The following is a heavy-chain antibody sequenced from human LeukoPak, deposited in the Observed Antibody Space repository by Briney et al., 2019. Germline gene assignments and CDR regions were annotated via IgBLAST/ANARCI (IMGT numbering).Heavy chain of an antibody. D-gene: IGHD1-26*01. CDR2: IDPSGVTT. CDR1: GYTLTSYY. CDR3: AREDSGRTLRWELAPFDY. V-gene: IGHV1-46*01. J-gene: IGHJ4*02. Sequence: ASVKVSCKASGYTLTSYYIHWVRQAPGQGLEWMGIIDPSGVTTNYAQNFQGRVTMTRDTSTSTVYMEVSSLRSEDTAVYYCAREDSGRTLRWELAPFDYWGQGTLVTVSS.